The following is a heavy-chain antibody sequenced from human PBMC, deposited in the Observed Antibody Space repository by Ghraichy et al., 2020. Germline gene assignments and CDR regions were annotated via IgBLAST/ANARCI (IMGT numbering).Heavy chain of an antibody. V-gene: IGHV4-30-4*08. CDR1: GDSISSGDYF. Sequence: SLNIPCTVSGDSISSGDYFWGWTRQLPGKGLDWIGYIYKSGSTYYSPSLKSRLTISIDASKNQVSLRLNSVTAADTAMYYCARARNSSGYYPVAYWGQGTLVTVSS. CDR2: IYKSGST. J-gene: IGHJ4*02. CDR3: ARARNSSGYYPVAY. D-gene: IGHD3-22*01.